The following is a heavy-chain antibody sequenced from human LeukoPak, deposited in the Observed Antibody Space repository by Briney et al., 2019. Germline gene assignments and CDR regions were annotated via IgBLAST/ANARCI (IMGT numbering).Heavy chain of an antibody. CDR1: GFTFSNYS. J-gene: IGHJ4*02. CDR3: AKDRSSDGSCSNY. D-gene: IGHD2-15*01. CDR2: ISGSGGAT. Sequence: GGSLRLSCAASGFTFSNYSMTWVRQAPGKGLEWVSGISGSGGATYYADSVKGRFTISRDNSENTVYLQMNSLRVEDTAIYYCAKDRSSDGSCSNYWGRGTQVTVSS. V-gene: IGHV3-23*01.